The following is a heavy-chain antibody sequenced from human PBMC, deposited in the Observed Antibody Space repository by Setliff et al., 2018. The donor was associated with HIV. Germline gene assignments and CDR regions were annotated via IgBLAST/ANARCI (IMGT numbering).Heavy chain of an antibody. J-gene: IGHJ4*02. Sequence: SETLSLTCTVTGGSISSGGFYWTWIRQPPGKGLEWIGCIYTSGNTNYDPSLKSRVTISVDTSKNQFSLRLTSVTAADTAVYFCARLRITMIMMLNYFDYWGQGTLVTVSS. D-gene: IGHD3-22*01. CDR2: IYTSGNT. V-gene: IGHV4-61*02. CDR1: GGSISSGGFY. CDR3: ARLRITMIMMLNYFDY.